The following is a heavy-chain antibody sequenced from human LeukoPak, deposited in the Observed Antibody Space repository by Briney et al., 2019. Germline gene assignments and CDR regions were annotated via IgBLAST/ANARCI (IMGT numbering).Heavy chain of an antibody. V-gene: IGHV3-20*04. CDR1: GFTFEDYG. J-gene: IGHJ6*02. CDR3: ARAGYTSGWYSNFYYGLDV. D-gene: IGHD6-19*01. CDR2: INFNGGSR. Sequence: AGGSLRLSCAASGFTFEDYGMSWVRQTPGKGLEWVSGINFNGGSRGYAESVKGRFTISRDNAKNSLYLQMNNLRAEDTALYYCARAGYTSGWYSNFYYGLDVWGQGTTVTVSS.